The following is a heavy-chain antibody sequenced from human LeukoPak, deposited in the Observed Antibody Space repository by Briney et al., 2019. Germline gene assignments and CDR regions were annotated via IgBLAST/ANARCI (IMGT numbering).Heavy chain of an antibody. Sequence: GGSLRPSCAASGFTFSSYSMNWVRQAPGKGLEWVSSISSSSSYIYYADSVKGRFTISRDNAKNSLYLQMNSLRAEDTAVYYCARRSAGTWYYDFWSGYHPDYYYGMDVWGQGTTVTVSS. D-gene: IGHD3-3*01. CDR2: ISSSSSYI. V-gene: IGHV3-21*01. J-gene: IGHJ6*02. CDR1: GFTFSSYS. CDR3: ARRSAGTWYYDFWSGYHPDYYYGMDV.